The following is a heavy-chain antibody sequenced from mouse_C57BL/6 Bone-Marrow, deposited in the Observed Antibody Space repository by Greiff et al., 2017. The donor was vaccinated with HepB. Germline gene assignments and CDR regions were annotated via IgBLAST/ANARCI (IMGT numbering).Heavy chain of an antibody. CDR2: ISSGSSTI. J-gene: IGHJ4*01. V-gene: IGHV5-17*01. D-gene: IGHD1-1*01. CDR3: ARLLRYQLRGWAMDY. Sequence: EVQRVESGGGLVKPGGSLKLSCAASGFTFSDYGMHWVRQAPEKGLEWVAYISSGSSTIYYADTVKGRFTISRDNAKNTLFLQMTSLRSEDTAMYYCARLLRYQLRGWAMDYWGQGTSVTVSS. CDR1: GFTFSDYG.